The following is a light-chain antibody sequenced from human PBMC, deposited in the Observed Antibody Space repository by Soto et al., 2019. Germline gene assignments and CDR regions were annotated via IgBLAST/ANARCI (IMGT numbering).Light chain of an antibody. CDR2: DAS. J-gene: IGKJ5*01. CDR3: QQFYGLPIT. V-gene: IGKV1-33*01. CDR1: QDISDV. Sequence: LKMTQSTSALSASVGDRVPIAGEASQDISDVLNWYQQQPGKAPKVLIYDASKLQTGVPSRFSGRGSGKDFTFTISSLQPDDSGTYYCQQFYGLPITFGQGTRLE.